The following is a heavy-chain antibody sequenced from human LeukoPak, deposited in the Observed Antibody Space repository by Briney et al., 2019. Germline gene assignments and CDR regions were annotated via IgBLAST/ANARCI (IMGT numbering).Heavy chain of an antibody. Sequence: PGGSLRLSCAASGFTFYNYAMAWVRQAPGKGLEWVSTFSGSGGSTYYADSVKGRFSISRDDSKNTLYLQMNSLRADDTALYYCAKVRGSAWSREPFDYWGQGTLVTVSS. CDR3: AKVRGSAWSREPFDY. CDR2: FSGSGGST. V-gene: IGHV3-23*01. CDR1: GFTFYNYA. J-gene: IGHJ4*02. D-gene: IGHD6-19*01.